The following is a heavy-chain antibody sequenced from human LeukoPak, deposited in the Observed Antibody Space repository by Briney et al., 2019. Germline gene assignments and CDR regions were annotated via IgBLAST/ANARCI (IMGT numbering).Heavy chain of an antibody. D-gene: IGHD6-13*01. J-gene: IGHJ4*02. Sequence: ASVKVSCKASGGTFSSYAISWVRQAPGQGLEWMGGIIPIFGTANYAQKFQGRVTITTDESTSTAYMELSSLRSEDTAVYYCARAAIPSGYSSSWYRGGSDYWGQGTLVTVSS. CDR3: ARAAIPSGYSSSWYRGGSDY. V-gene: IGHV1-69*05. CDR2: IIPIFGTA. CDR1: GGTFSSYA.